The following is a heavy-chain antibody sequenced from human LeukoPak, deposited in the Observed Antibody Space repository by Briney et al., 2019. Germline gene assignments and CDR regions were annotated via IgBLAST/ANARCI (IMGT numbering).Heavy chain of an antibody. D-gene: IGHD2-15*01. CDR2: IIPIFGTA. CDR1: GGTFSSYA. J-gene: IGHJ4*02. Sequence: SVKVSCKASGGTFSSYAISWVRQAPGQGLEWMGGIIPIFGTANYAQKFQGRVTITADESTSTAYMELSSLRSEDTAVYYCARGLPGGYCSGGSCYSAGYYFDYWGQGALVTVSS. CDR3: ARGLPGGYCSGGSCYSAGYYFDY. V-gene: IGHV1-69*01.